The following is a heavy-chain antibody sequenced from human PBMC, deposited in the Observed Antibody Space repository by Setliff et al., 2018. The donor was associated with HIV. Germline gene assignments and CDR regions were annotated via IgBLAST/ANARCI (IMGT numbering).Heavy chain of an antibody. V-gene: IGHV1-18*01. Sequence: ASVKVSCKASGYTFTTYDITWVRQAPGQGLEWLGWISPYNCHTNFAQKFQGRVTMTTDTATSTAYMEVRSLRSDDAAVYYCARRDYGANSGGNYFYYWGQGSLVTVSS. J-gene: IGHJ4*02. CDR2: ISPYNCHT. CDR3: ARRDYGANSGGNYFYY. D-gene: IGHD4-17*01. CDR1: GYTFTTYD.